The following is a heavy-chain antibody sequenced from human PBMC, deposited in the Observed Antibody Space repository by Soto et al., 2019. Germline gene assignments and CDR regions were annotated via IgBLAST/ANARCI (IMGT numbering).Heavy chain of an antibody. V-gene: IGHV1-46*01. Sequence: ASVKVSCKASGYTYTSYYMHWVRQAPGQGLEWMGIINPSGGSTSYAQKFQGRVTMTRDTSTSTVYMELSSLRSEDTAVYYCARDKGHLYGTGAGYYGMDVWGQGTTVTAP. CDR2: INPSGGST. CDR1: GYTYTSYY. CDR3: ARDKGHLYGTGAGYYGMDV. D-gene: IGHD4-17*01. J-gene: IGHJ6*02.